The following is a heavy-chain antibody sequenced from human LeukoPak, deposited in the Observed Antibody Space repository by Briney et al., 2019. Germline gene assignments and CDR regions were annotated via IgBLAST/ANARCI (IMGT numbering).Heavy chain of an antibody. J-gene: IGHJ3*02. CDR2: INHSGST. CDR3: ARYRSSSGYSNFGAFDI. Sequence: NTSETLSLTCAVYGGSFSGYYWSWIRQPPGKGLEWIGEINHSGSTNYNPSLKSRVTISVDTSKNQFSLKLSSVTAADTAVYYCARYRSSSGYSNFGAFDIWGQGTMVTVSS. CDR1: GGSFSGYY. D-gene: IGHD3-22*01. V-gene: IGHV4-34*01.